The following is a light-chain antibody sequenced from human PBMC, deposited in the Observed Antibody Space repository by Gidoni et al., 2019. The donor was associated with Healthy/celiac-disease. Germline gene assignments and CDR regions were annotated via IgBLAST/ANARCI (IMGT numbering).Light chain of an antibody. J-gene: IGKJ3*01. CDR1: QSVLYSSNHKNY. Sequence: DIVMTQSPDSLAVPLGERATINCKSSQSVLYSSNHKNYLAWYQQKPGQPPKLLIYWASTRESGVPDRFSGSGSGTDFTLTISSLQAEDVAVYYCQQYYSTPPTFGPGTKVDIK. CDR2: WAS. V-gene: IGKV4-1*01. CDR3: QQYYSTPPT.